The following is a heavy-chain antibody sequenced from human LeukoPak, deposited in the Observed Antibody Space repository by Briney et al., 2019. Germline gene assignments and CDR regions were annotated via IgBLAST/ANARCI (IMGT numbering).Heavy chain of an antibody. J-gene: IGHJ4*02. Sequence: GGSLRLSCAAAGFTFSAFNIHWVRQAPGKGLEWVSYISPSSTRIDYAASVRGRFTISRDNAKSSLYLQVNSLRAEDTAVYYCARMNYVSSGWGAPFDDWGQGTLVTVSS. CDR1: GFTFSAFN. CDR3: ARMNYVSSGWGAPFDD. D-gene: IGHD1-7*01. V-gene: IGHV3-48*04. CDR2: ISPSSTRI.